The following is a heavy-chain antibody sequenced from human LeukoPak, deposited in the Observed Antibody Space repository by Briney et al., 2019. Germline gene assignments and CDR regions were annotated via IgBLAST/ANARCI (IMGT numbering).Heavy chain of an antibody. CDR3: ARALRYDSSGPTDAFDI. J-gene: IGHJ3*02. CDR2: IGTAGDT. V-gene: IGHV3-13*01. D-gene: IGHD3-22*01. Sequence: GGSLRLSCAASGFTFSSYDMHWVRHATGKGLEWVSAIGTAGDTYYPGSVKGRFTISRENAKNSLYLQMNSLSAGDTAVYYCARALRYDSSGPTDAFDIWGQGTMVTVSS. CDR1: GFTFSSYD.